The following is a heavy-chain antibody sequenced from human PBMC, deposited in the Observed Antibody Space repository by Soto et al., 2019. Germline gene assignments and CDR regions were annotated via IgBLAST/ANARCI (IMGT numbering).Heavy chain of an antibody. Sequence: QVTLKESGPVLVKPTETLTLTCTVPGFSLSNARMGVSWIRQPPGKALEWLAHIFSNDEKSYSTSLKSRLTISKDTSKSQVVLTMTNMDPVDTATYYCARTFVTYYYDSRERGAFDIWGQGTMVTVSS. CDR2: IFSNDEK. CDR1: GFSLSNARMG. CDR3: ARTFVTYYYDSRERGAFDI. J-gene: IGHJ3*02. D-gene: IGHD3-22*01. V-gene: IGHV2-26*01.